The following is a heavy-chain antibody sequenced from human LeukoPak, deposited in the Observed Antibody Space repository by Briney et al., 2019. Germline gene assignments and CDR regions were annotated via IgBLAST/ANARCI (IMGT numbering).Heavy chain of an antibody. D-gene: IGHD3-22*01. CDR2: INHSGST. CDR3: ARGPLLYYYDSSGYYWGHYFDY. Sequence: TSETLSLTCAVYGGSFSGYYWSWSRQPPGKGLEWIGEINHSGSTNYNPSLKSRVTISVDTSKNQFSLKLSSVTAADTAVYYCARGPLLYYYDSSGYYWGHYFDYWGQGTLVTVSS. V-gene: IGHV4-34*01. CDR1: GGSFSGYY. J-gene: IGHJ4*02.